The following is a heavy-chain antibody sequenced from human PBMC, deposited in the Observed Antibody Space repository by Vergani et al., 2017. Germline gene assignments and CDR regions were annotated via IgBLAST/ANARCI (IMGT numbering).Heavy chain of an antibody. CDR3: ARLPDIVATGDY. CDR2: INPNSGGP. Sequence: QVQLVQSGAEVKKPGASVKVSCKASGYTFTGYYMHWVRQAPGQGLEWMGWINPNSGGPNYAQKFQGRVTMTRDTSISTAYMELSRLRSDDTAVYYCARLPDIVATGDYWGQGTLVTVSS. V-gene: IGHV1-2*02. CDR1: GYTFTGYY. D-gene: IGHD5-12*01. J-gene: IGHJ4*02.